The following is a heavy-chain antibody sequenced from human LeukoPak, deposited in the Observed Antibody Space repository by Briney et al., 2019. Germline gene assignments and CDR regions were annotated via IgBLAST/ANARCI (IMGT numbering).Heavy chain of an antibody. V-gene: IGHV3-23*01. CDR2: IGRTGDI. J-gene: IGHJ3*01. CDR1: GFTFSNYA. D-gene: IGHD1-1*01. CDR3: AKYQLLNNNYWRDAFDF. Sequence: GGSLRLSCAASGFTFSNYAMTWVRQAPGKGLEWVSVIGRTGDIFYADSVKGRFTISRDNSKNALYLQMNSLRAEDTAVYYCAKYQLLNNNYWRDAFDFWGQGTMVTVSS.